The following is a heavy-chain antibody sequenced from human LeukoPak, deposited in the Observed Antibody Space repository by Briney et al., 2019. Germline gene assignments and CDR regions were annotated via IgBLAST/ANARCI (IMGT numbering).Heavy chain of an antibody. V-gene: IGHV4-30-2*01. J-gene: IGHJ4*02. CDR3: ARADYDFWSGSYYFDY. D-gene: IGHD3-3*01. CDR2: IYHSGST. CDR1: GGSISSGGYS. Sequence: SQTLSLTCAVSGGSISSGGYSWSWIRQPPGKGLEWIGYIYHSGSTYYNPSLKSRVTISVDRSKNQFSLKLSSVTAADTAVYYCARADYDFWSGSYYFDYWGQGTLVTVSS.